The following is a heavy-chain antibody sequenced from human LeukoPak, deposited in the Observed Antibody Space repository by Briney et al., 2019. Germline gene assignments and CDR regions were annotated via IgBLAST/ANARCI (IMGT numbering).Heavy chain of an antibody. CDR1: GFTFSSYS. J-gene: IGHJ4*02. CDR2: ISSSSSYI. CDR3: ARDVGSSWSPAYFDY. D-gene: IGHD6-13*01. Sequence: GGSLRLSCAASGFTFSSYSMNWVRQAPGKGLEWVSSISSSSSYIYYADSVKGRFTISRDNAKNSLYLQMNSLRAEDTAVYYCARDVGSSWSPAYFDYWGQGTLVTVSS. V-gene: IGHV3-21*03.